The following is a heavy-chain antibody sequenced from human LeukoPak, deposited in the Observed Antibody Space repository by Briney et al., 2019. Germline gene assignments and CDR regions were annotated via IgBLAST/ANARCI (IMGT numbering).Heavy chain of an antibody. CDR1: GFTFSSYW. D-gene: IGHD2-15*01. V-gene: IGHV3-7*01. J-gene: IGHJ6*02. CDR3: ARTRYCSGGSCYPSFYYYGMDV. Sequence: GGSLRLSCAASGFTFSSYWMSWVRQAPGKGLEWVANIKQDGSEKYYVDSVKGRFTISRANAKNSLYLQMNSLRAEDTAVYYCARTRYCSGGSCYPSFYYYGMDVWGQGTTVTVSS. CDR2: IKQDGSEK.